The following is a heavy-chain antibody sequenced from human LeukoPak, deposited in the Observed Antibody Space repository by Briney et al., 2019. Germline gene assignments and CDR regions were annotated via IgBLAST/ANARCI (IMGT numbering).Heavy chain of an antibody. CDR1: GFTFSSYT. Sequence: GGSLRLSCAASGFTFSSYTMNWVRQAPGKGLEWVSSISSRNIYIYYADSVKGRFTISRDNAKNSLYLQMNSLRVEDTAVYYCASDRYYYGSGSYYSGAFDNWGQGTLVTVSS. CDR2: ISSRNIYI. D-gene: IGHD3-10*01. CDR3: ASDRYYYGSGSYYSGAFDN. J-gene: IGHJ4*02. V-gene: IGHV3-21*01.